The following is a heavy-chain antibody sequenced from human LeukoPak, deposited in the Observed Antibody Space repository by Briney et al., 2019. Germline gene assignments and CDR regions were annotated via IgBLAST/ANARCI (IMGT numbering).Heavy chain of an antibody. CDR1: GGSISSYY. D-gene: IGHD5-18*01. Sequence: PSETLSLTCTVSGGSISSYYWSWIRQPPGKGLEWIGYIYYSGSTNYNPSLKSRVTISVDTSKNQFSLKLSSVTAADTAVYYCARGYSFGLFDYWGQGPLVTVSS. CDR3: ARGYSFGLFDY. V-gene: IGHV4-59*12. J-gene: IGHJ4*02. CDR2: IYYSGST.